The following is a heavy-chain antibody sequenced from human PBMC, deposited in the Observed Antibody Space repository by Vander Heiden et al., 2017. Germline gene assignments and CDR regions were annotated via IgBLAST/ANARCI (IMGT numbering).Heavy chain of an antibody. CDR1: GFTFRDHY. CDR3: ATSPSSGYN. CDR2: IRNKAASHTT. D-gene: IGHD3-22*01. Sequence: EVQLVESGGGLVQPGGSLRLSCVGSGFTFRDHYMDWVRQAPGKGLEWVGRIRNKAASHTTAYAASVEGRFAISRDDSKNSLYLQLNSLKTEDTAMYYCATSPSSGYNWGQGTQVTVSS. V-gene: IGHV3-72*01. J-gene: IGHJ1*01.